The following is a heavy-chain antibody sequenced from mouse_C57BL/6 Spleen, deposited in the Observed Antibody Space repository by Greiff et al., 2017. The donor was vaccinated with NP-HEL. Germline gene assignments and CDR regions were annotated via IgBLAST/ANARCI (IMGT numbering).Heavy chain of an antibody. CDR2: INPGSGGT. Sequence: VQLQQSGAELVRPGTSVKVSCKASGYAFTNYLIEWVKQRPGQGLEWIGVINPGSGGTNYNEKFKGKATLTADKSSSTAYMQLSSLTSEDSAVYFCARGDGSSYGYFDVWGTGTTVTVSS. V-gene: IGHV1-54*01. CDR1: GYAFTNYL. J-gene: IGHJ1*03. CDR3: ARGDGSSYGYFDV. D-gene: IGHD1-1*01.